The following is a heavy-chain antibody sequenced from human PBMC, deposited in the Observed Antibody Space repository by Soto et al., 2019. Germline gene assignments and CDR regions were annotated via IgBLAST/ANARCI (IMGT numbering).Heavy chain of an antibody. Sequence: ASVKVSCQASGYTFSSYASHWVRQAPGQGLELMGGINPIFGTTNYAQKFQGRVTITADESTSTAYMELSSLRSEDTAVYYCARVDSSGYYYPFDYWGQGTLVTVSS. CDR3: ARVDSSGYYYPFDY. V-gene: IGHV1-69*13. J-gene: IGHJ4*02. D-gene: IGHD3-22*01. CDR1: GYTFSSYA. CDR2: INPIFGTT.